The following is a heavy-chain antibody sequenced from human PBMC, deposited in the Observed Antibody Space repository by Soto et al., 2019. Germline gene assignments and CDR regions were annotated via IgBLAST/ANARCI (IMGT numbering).Heavy chain of an antibody. CDR3: ARGYCSGDCYSGDS. J-gene: IGHJ4*02. V-gene: IGHV3-30*04. Sequence: GGSLRLSCAASGFTFRSFAMHWVRQAPGKGLEWVGFISYDGSKNFYADSVKGRFTISRDNSKNTLYLQMNCLRAEDTAMYYCARGYCSGDCYSGDSWGQGALVTVSS. CDR2: ISYDGSKN. CDR1: GFTFRSFA. D-gene: IGHD2-21*02.